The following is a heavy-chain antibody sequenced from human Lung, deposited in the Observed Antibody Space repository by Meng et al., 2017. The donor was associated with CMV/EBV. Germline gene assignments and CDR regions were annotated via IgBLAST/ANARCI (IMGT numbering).Heavy chain of an antibody. J-gene: IGHJ4*02. CDR2: IYWDDDK. CDR1: LSTNGVG. D-gene: IGHD3-22*01. Sequence: LSTNGVGVGWIRQPPGKALEWIALIYWDDDKRYSPSLKSRLTITKDTSKNQVVLTMTNMDPVDTATYYCARRPSSYYDSSGYFFADYWGQGTLVTVSS. V-gene: IGHV2-5*02. CDR3: ARRPSSYYDSSGYFFADY.